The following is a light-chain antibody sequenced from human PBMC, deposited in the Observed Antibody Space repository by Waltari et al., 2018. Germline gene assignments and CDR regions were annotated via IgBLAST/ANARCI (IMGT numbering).Light chain of an antibody. CDR2: GAS. CDR1: QSITSN. Sequence: EIVLTQSPVILSVSPGERTTLSCRASQSITSNLAWYQQKPGQSPRLLIYGASIRAAGIPARFSGSGSGTEFTLTISSLQPDDFATYYCQQYSSFSGTFGQGTYLDIQ. CDR3: QQYSSFSGT. J-gene: IGKJ2*01. V-gene: IGKV3-15*01.